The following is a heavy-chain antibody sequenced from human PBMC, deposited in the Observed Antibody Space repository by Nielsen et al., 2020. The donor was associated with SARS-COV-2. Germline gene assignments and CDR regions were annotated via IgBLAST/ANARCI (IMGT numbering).Heavy chain of an antibody. D-gene: IGHD2-2*01. CDR2: TFNSGNT. CDR1: GGSISTGGYY. V-gene: IGHV4-30-4*01. Sequence: SETLSLTCTVSGGSISTGGYYWTWIRQPPGKGLEWIGYTFNSGNTYYNPSLRSRVTMSLDTSKNQFSLILTSVTAADTAVYYCAREEYGFGLDVWGQGTTVRVSS. J-gene: IGHJ6*02. CDR3: AREEYGFGLDV.